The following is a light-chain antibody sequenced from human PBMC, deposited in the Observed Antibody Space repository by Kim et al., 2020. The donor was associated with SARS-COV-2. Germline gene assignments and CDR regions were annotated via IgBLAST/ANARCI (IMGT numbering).Light chain of an antibody. CDR1: QNIYTW. Sequence: DIQMTQSPSTLSASVGDRVTITCRASQNIYTWLAWYQQKPGKAPKLLISKASILESGVPSRFSGSGSVTEFTLTISSLQPEDFAAYYCQQYNTVSWTFGQGTKVDIK. V-gene: IGKV1-5*03. CDR3: QQYNTVSWT. CDR2: KAS. J-gene: IGKJ1*01.